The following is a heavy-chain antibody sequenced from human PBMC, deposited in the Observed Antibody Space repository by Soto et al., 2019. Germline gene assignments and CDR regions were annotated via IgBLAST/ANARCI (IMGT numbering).Heavy chain of an antibody. Sequence: GGSLRLSCAASGFTFSSYAMSWVRQAPGKGLEWVSAISGSGGSTYYADSVKGRFTISRDNSKNTLYLQMNSLRAEDTAVYYCAKDGRHCSGGSCYYYFMDVWGKGSKVTVSS. CDR3: AKDGRHCSGGSCYYYFMDV. CDR1: GFTFSSYA. D-gene: IGHD2-15*01. V-gene: IGHV3-23*01. J-gene: IGHJ6*03. CDR2: ISGSGGST.